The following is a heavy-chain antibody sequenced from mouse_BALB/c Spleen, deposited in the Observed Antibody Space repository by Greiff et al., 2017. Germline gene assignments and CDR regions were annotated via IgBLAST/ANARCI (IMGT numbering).Heavy chain of an antibody. CDR3: ANRYRYGYYYAMDY. J-gene: IGHJ4*01. CDR2: INSNGGST. Sequence: EVKLMESGGGLVQPGGSLKLSCAASGFTFSSYGMSWVRQTPDKRLELVATINSNGGSTYYPDSVKGRFTISRDNAKNTLYLQMSSLKSEDTAMYYCANRYRYGYYYAMDYWGQGTSVTVSS. V-gene: IGHV5-6-3*01. CDR1: GFTFSSYG. D-gene: IGHD2-14*01.